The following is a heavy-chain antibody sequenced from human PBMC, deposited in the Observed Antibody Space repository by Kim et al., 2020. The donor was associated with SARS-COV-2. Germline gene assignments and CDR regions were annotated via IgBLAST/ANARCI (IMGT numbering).Heavy chain of an antibody. CDR2: INSDGRST. Sequence: GGSLRLSCAASGFTFSRFWMHWVRQVPGKGLVWVSSINSDGRSTTYADSVKGRFTISRDNAKNMLYLQMNRLRAEDAAVYYCARLPRERSVLDFDHWGQGILVTVSS. CDR1: GFTFSRFW. V-gene: IGHV3-74*01. J-gene: IGHJ4*02. D-gene: IGHD2-8*02. CDR3: ARLPRERSVLDFDH.